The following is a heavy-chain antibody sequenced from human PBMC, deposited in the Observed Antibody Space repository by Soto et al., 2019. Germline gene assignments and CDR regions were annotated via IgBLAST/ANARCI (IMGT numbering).Heavy chain of an antibody. CDR3: ARAPEPHYYYYGMDV. J-gene: IGHJ6*02. Sequence: EVQLVESGGGLVKPGGSLRLSCAASGFTFTNYYMDWVRQAPGKGLEWVSSISSDSTYIYYAESVKGRFTISRDNAKNSLYLQMNSLRDDDTAVYYCARAPEPHYYYYGMDVWGQGTTVNVSS. V-gene: IGHV3-21*02. CDR2: ISSDSTYI. CDR1: GFTFTNYY.